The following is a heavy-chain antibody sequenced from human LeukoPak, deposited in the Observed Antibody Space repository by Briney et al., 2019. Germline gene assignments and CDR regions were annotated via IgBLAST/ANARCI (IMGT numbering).Heavy chain of an antibody. CDR1: GFTFSNAW. D-gene: IGHD2-2*01. CDR2: IKSKTDGGTT. Sequence: GGSRRLSCAASGFTFSNAWMSWVRQAPGKGLEWVGRIKSKTDGGTTDYAAPVRGRFTISRDDSKNTLYLQMNSLKTEDTAVYYCTTAPNIVVVPAATPWGQGTLVTVSS. CDR3: TTAPNIVVVPAATP. J-gene: IGHJ5*02. V-gene: IGHV3-15*01.